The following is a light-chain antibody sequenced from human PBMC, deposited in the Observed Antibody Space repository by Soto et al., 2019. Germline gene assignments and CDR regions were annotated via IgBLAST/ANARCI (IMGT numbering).Light chain of an antibody. J-gene: IGKJ3*01. V-gene: IGKV1-39*01. CDR1: QSISSH. Sequence: DIQMTQSPSSLSASVGVRVTITCRASQSISSHLNWYQQKPGKAPQLLIYEASSLQGGVPSRFSGSGSGTDFTLTISRLQADDFAIYYCQQRYSMPLTFGPG. CDR2: EAS. CDR3: QQRYSMPLT.